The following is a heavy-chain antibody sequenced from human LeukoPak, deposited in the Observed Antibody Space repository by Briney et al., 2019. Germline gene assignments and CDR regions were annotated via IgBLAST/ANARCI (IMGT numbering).Heavy chain of an antibody. D-gene: IGHD3-16*01. CDR1: GFTFSSYA. CDR2: ISGSGGST. Sequence: GGSLRLSCAASGFTFSSYAMSWVRQAPGKGLERVSAISGSGGSTYYADSVKGRFTISRDNSKNTLYLQMNSLRAEDTAVYYCAKGQGARDAFDIWGQGTMVTVSS. V-gene: IGHV3-23*01. J-gene: IGHJ3*02. CDR3: AKGQGARDAFDI.